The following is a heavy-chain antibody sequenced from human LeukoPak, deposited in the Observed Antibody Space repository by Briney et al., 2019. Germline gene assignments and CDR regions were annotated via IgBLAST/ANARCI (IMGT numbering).Heavy chain of an antibody. V-gene: IGHV3-48*03. J-gene: IGHJ4*02. Sequence: PGGPLRLSCAASGFTFSSYEMNWVRQAPGKGLEWVSYISRCSTIYSADSVKGRFTISRDNGKNSLYLQMNSLRAEDTAVYYCARGQQLWFGALSPDYWGQGTLVTSSS. CDR2: ISRCSTI. D-gene: IGHD3-10*01. CDR3: ARGQQLWFGALSPDY. CDR1: GFTFSSYE.